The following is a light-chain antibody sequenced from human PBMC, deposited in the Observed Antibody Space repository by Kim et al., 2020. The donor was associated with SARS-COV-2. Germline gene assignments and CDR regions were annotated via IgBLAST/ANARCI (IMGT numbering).Light chain of an antibody. CDR1: TGAVTSGHF. V-gene: IGLV7-46*01. J-gene: IGLJ2*01. CDR2: YTG. Sequence: PGGTVTLTCDSSTGAVTSGHFPYWFQQKPGQAPRTLIYYTGNRHSWTPARFSGSLLGGKAALTLSAAQAEDEADYYCLLSYSDSRVFGGGTQLTVL. CDR3: LLSYSDSRV.